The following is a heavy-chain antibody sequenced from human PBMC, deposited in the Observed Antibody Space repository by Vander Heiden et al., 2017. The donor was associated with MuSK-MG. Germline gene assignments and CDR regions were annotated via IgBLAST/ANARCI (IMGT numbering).Heavy chain of an antibody. CDR1: GFTFSSYA. D-gene: IGHD6-6*01. Sequence: EVQLVESGGGLVQPGGSLRLSCSASGFTFSSYAMHWVRQAPGKGLEYVSAISSNGGSTYYADSVKGRFTISRDNSKNTLYLQMSSLRAEDTAVYYCVKTLRIAARKGYFDYWGQGTLVTVSS. V-gene: IGHV3-64D*06. CDR3: VKTLRIAARKGYFDY. CDR2: ISSNGGST. J-gene: IGHJ4*02.